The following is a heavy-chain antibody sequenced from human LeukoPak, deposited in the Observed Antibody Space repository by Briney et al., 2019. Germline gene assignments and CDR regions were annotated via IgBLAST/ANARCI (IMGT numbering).Heavy chain of an antibody. CDR3: TTGILSGYYFDY. Sequence: GRSLRLSCAASGFSFRNAWMIWVRQAPGKGLEWVGRIKSKSDGGATDFVAPVKGRFTISRDDSKNTVILQMNSLKTEDTAVYYCTTGILSGYYFDYRGQGTLVTVSS. J-gene: IGHJ4*02. CDR1: GFSFRNAW. V-gene: IGHV3-15*07. CDR2: IKSKSDGGAT. D-gene: IGHD3-9*01.